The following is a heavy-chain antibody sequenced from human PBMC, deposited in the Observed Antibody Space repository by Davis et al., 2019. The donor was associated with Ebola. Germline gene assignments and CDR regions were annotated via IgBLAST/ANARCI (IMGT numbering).Heavy chain of an antibody. CDR1: GGSFSGYY. V-gene: IGHV4-34*01. J-gene: IGHJ4*02. D-gene: IGHD2-15*01. CDR2: INHSGST. Sequence: MPSETLSLTCAVYGGSFSGYYWSWIRQPPGKGLEWIGEINHSGSTNYNPSLKSRVTISVDTSKNQFSLKLSSVTAADTAVYYCAKPAWGCRGGSCNDYWGQGTLVTVSS. CDR3: AKPAWGCRGGSCNDY.